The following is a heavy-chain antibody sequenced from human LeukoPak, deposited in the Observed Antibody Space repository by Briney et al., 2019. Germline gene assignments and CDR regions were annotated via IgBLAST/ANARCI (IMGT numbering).Heavy chain of an antibody. J-gene: IGHJ4*02. CDR2: IYYSGST. V-gene: IGHV4-39*01. CDR1: GFTFGIYW. Sequence: PGGSLRLSCAASGFTFGIYWMSWVRQPPGKGLEWIGSIYYSGSTYYNPSLKSRVTISVDTSKNQFSLKLSSVTAADTAVYYCARGGSGSSDFDYWGQGTLVTVSS. D-gene: IGHD3-10*01. CDR3: ARGGSGSSDFDY.